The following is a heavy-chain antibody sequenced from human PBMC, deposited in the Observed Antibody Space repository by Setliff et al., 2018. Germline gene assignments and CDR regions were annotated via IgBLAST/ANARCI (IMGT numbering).Heavy chain of an antibody. D-gene: IGHD3-3*01. V-gene: IGHV4-39*07. Sequence: PSETLSLTCSVSGGSISGSSYYWGWIRQPPGKGLEWIGTIYHRGRTYYNPSLRSRVTMSLDTSKNQFSLRLSSVTAADTAVYYCASPRRDDLDSPFDAFDIWGQGTMVTVSS. J-gene: IGHJ3*02. CDR3: ASPRRDDLDSPFDAFDI. CDR1: GGSISGSSYY. CDR2: IYHRGRT.